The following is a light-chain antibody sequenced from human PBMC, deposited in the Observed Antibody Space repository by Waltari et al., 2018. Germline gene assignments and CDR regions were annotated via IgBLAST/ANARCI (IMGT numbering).Light chain of an antibody. J-gene: IGLJ2*01. Sequence: QSVLTQPPSVSGTPGQRVTISCSGSTSNIGAGHDVHWYQHLPGTAPKLLIYGNNNRPSGVPDRFSGSKSGTSASLAITGLQADDEAVYFCQSFDNMLSGGVVFGGGTKLAVL. CDR2: GNN. V-gene: IGLV1-40*01. CDR3: QSFDNMLSGGVV. CDR1: TSNIGAGHD.